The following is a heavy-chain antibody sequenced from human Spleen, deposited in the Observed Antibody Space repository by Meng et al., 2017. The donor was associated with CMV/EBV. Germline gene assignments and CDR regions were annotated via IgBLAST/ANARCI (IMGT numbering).Heavy chain of an antibody. CDR2: IKEDGSEK. D-gene: IGHD1-1*01. Sequence: GESLKISCAASGFTFSSYWMTWVRQAPGKGLEWVANIKEDGSEKYYVDSVKGRFTISRDNARNSLYLQMSSLRAEDTAVYYCASGNYFDYWGQGTLVTVSS. CDR3: ASGNYFDY. J-gene: IGHJ4*02. V-gene: IGHV3-7*01. CDR1: GFTFSSYW.